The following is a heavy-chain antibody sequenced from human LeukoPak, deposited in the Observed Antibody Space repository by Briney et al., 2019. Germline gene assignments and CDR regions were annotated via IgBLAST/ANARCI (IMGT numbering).Heavy chain of an antibody. D-gene: IGHD4-17*01. J-gene: IGHJ3*02. CDR2: IIPIFGTA. CDR1: GGTFSSYA. Sequence: AASVKVSCKASGGTFSSYAISWVRQAPGQGLEWMGGIIPIFGTANYAQKFQGRVTITADESTSTAYMELSSLRSEDTAVYYCAREPHDYGDSGAFDIWGQGTMVTVSS. V-gene: IGHV1-69*13. CDR3: AREPHDYGDSGAFDI.